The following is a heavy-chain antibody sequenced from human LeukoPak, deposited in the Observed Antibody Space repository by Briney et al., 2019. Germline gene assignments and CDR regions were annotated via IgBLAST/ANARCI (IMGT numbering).Heavy chain of an antibody. CDR1: GFTFSSYA. CDR3: AKGGYYYMDV. V-gene: IGHV3-23*01. Sequence: GGSLRLSCAASGFTFSSYAMSWVRQAPGKGLEWVSAISGSGGSTYYADSVKGRFTISRDNSKNTLFLQLSSLRAGDTAVYYCAKGGYYYMDVWGKGTTVTISS. J-gene: IGHJ6*03. CDR2: ISGSGGST.